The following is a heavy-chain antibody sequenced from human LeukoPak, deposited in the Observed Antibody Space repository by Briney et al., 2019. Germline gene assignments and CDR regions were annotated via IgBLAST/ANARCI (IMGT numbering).Heavy chain of an antibody. CDR1: GYTFTSYG. CDR2: IIPIFGTA. Sequence: SVKVSCKASGYTFTSYGISWVRQAPGQGLEWMGGIIPIFGTANYAQRFQGRVTITRDTSASTAYMELSSLASEDTAVYYCARGRWSATTASYYLDFWGQGTLVTVSS. CDR3: ARGRWSATTASYYLDF. D-gene: IGHD5-24*01. V-gene: IGHV1-69*05. J-gene: IGHJ4*02.